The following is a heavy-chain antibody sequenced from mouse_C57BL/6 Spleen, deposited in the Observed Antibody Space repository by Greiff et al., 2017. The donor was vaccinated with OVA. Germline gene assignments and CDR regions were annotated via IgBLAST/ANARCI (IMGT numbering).Heavy chain of an antibody. D-gene: IGHD2-1*01. J-gene: IGHJ2*01. CDR3: ARSLYGNYFDY. Sequence: EVQLQQSGPALVKPGASVKIPCKASGYTFTDYNMDWVKQSHGKSLEWIGDINPNNGGTIYNQKFKGNATLTVDKSSSTAYMALRSLTSADTAVYYCARSLYGNYFDYGGQGTTLTVSS. CDR1: GYTFTDYN. CDR2: INPNNGGT. V-gene: IGHV1-18*01.